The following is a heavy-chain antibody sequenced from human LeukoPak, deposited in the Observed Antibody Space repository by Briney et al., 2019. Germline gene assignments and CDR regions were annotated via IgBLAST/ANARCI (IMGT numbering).Heavy chain of an antibody. Sequence: PSETLSLTCTVSGGSISSSSYYWGWIRQPPGTGLEWIGSIYYSGSTYYNPSLKSRVTISVDTSKNQFSLKLSSVTAADTAVYYCARGDVVGIAAAGTLEDYYFDYWGQGTLVTVSS. CDR1: GGSISSSSYY. J-gene: IGHJ4*02. CDR3: ARGDVVGIAAAGTLEDYYFDY. V-gene: IGHV4-39*07. D-gene: IGHD6-13*01. CDR2: IYYSGST.